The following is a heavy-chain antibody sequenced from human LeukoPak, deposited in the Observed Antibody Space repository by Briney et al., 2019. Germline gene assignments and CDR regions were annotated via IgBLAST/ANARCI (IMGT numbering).Heavy chain of an antibody. V-gene: IGHV3-74*01. CDR3: ARDGDYPSFDY. J-gene: IGHJ4*02. Sequence: PGGSLRLSCAASGFTFSSYWMHWVRQAPGKGLVWVSRIDSDGSSTSYADSVKGRFTISRDNAKNTLYLQMNSLRAEDTAVYYCARDGDYPSFDYWGQGTLVTVSS. D-gene: IGHD4-17*01. CDR1: GFTFSSYW. CDR2: IDSDGSST.